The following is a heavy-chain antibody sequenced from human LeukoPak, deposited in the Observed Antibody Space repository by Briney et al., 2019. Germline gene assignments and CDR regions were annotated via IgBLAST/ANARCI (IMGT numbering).Heavy chain of an antibody. CDR3: AKIPAGGGDSARAFDI. Sequence: GGSLRLSCVASGFTFSSYGMHWVRQAPGKGLEWVAVISYDGSNKYYADSVKGRFTISRDNSKNTLYLQMNSLRAEDTAVYYCAKIPAGGGDSARAFDIWGQGTMVTVSS. CDR1: GFTFSSYG. D-gene: IGHD2-21*02. V-gene: IGHV3-30*18. CDR2: ISYDGSNK. J-gene: IGHJ3*02.